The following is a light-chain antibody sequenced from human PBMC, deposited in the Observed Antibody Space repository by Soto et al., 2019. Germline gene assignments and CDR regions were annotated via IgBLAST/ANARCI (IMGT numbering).Light chain of an antibody. CDR2: GAS. Sequence: EIVLTQSPGTLSLSPGERATLSCRASQSVSSSSLAWYQQKPGQAPRLLTYGASSRATDFPDRFSGSGSGTDFTLTISRLEPEDFAVYYCQQYGSFPRTFGQGTKVDIK. J-gene: IGKJ1*01. V-gene: IGKV3-20*01. CDR1: QSVSSSS. CDR3: QQYGSFPRT.